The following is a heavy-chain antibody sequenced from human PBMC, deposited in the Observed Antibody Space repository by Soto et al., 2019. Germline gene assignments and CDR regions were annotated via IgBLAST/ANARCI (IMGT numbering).Heavy chain of an antibody. CDR1: GFTVSSNY. Sequence: PGGSLRLSCAASGFTVSSNYMSWVRQAPGKGLEWVSVIYSGGSTYYADSVKGRFTISRDNSKNTLYLQMNSLRAEDTAVYYCARLDSSGYDYYFDYWGQGTLVTVS. V-gene: IGHV3-53*01. CDR3: ARLDSSGYDYYFDY. CDR2: IYSGGST. J-gene: IGHJ4*02. D-gene: IGHD3-22*01.